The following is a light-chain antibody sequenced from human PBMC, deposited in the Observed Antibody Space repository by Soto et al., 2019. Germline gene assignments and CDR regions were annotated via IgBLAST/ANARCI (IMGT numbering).Light chain of an antibody. CDR1: QDGSHF. J-gene: IGKJ1*01. V-gene: IGKV1-33*01. CDR2: DAS. CDR3: QQYDRLPWT. Sequence: DIQMTQSPSSLSASIGDRVTITCQASQDGSHFLNWFQQRPGKAPKLLIYDASTLERGVPSRFSGRGSGSRFTFTITSLQPEDIATYYCQQYDRLPWTFGQGTKVEMK.